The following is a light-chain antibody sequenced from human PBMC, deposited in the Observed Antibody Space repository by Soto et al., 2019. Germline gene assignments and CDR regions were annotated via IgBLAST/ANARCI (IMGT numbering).Light chain of an antibody. CDR3: QQANSFPPTT. CDR1: QGISRW. Sequence: DIQMTQSPSSVSASVGDRVTITCRASQGISRWLAWYQQKPGKAPKLLIYAASSLQSGVPSRFSASGSGTDFTLTLSSLQPGDFATYYCQQANSFPPTTSGQGTRLDFK. J-gene: IGKJ5*01. V-gene: IGKV1D-12*01. CDR2: AAS.